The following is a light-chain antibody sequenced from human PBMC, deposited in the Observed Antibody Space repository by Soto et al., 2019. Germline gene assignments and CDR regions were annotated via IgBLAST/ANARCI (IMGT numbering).Light chain of an antibody. CDR3: QQYNNWPLALT. Sequence: EIVMTQSPATLSVSPGERATLSCRASQSVSSNLAWYQQKPGQAPRLLIYGASTRATGIPARFSGSGSGTEVTLTISSLQSEDFAVYYCQQYNNWPLALTFGGGTKVDIK. J-gene: IGKJ4*01. CDR2: GAS. V-gene: IGKV3-15*01. CDR1: QSVSSN.